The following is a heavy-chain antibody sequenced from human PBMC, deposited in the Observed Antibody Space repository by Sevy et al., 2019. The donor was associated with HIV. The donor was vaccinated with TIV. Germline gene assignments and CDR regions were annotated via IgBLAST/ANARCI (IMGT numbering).Heavy chain of an antibody. J-gene: IGHJ4*01. Sequence: SLKISCAASGFTFDDYAMHWVRQAPGKGLEWVSGISWNSGSIDYADSVKGRFTISRDNAKNSLYLQMKSLRADETALYYCARDRDDGYCTNGVCFNFDNWGQGTLVTVSS. CDR2: ISWNSGSI. CDR1: GFTFDDYA. V-gene: IGHV3-9*01. D-gene: IGHD2-8*01. CDR3: ARDRDDGYCTNGVCFNFDN.